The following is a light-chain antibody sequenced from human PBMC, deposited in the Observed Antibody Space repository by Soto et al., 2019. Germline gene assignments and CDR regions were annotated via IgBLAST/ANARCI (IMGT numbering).Light chain of an antibody. V-gene: IGKV3-20*01. Sequence: EIVLTQSPGTLSLSPGERATLSCRASQSVGSNYLAWYQQKPGQAPRLLIYGASSRATGIPDRFGGGGSGTDFTLTISRLEPEDFAVYYCQHYGGSPLTFGQGTRLEI. J-gene: IGKJ5*01. CDR3: QHYGGSPLT. CDR1: QSVGSNY. CDR2: GAS.